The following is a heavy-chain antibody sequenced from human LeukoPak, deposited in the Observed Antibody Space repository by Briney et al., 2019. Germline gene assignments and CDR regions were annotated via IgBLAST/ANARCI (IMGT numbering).Heavy chain of an antibody. Sequence: GGSLRLSCVASGFTVSRNVMSWVRQAPGKGLERVSLIYSDDRAFYADSVKGRFTTSRNNSKNTQFLQMSSLKPEDTAIYYCARDLAGFQEPRYYYYMDVWGKGTTVTVSS. V-gene: IGHV3-66*02. D-gene: IGHD1-14*01. J-gene: IGHJ6*03. CDR1: GFTVSRNV. CDR2: IYSDDRA. CDR3: ARDLAGFQEPRYYYYMDV.